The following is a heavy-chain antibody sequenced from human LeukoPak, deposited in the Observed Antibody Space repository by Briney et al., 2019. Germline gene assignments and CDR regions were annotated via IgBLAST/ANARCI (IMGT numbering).Heavy chain of an antibody. CDR1: GYTFTGYY. CDR3: ATIPMTTSLGHQKYYYYYGMDV. D-gene: IGHD4-11*01. CDR2: INPNSGGT. J-gene: IGHJ6*02. Sequence: GASVKVSCKASGYTFTGYYMHWVRQAPGQGLKWMGWINPNSGGTNYAQKFQGRVTMTRDTSISTAYMELSRLRSDDTAVYYCATIPMTTSLGHQKYYYYYGMDVWGQGTTVTVSS. V-gene: IGHV1-2*02.